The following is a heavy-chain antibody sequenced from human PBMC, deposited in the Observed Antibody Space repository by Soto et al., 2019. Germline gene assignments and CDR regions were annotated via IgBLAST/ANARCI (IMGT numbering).Heavy chain of an antibody. D-gene: IGHD1-26*01. CDR2: IMPIFRTP. CDR3: ARDKDRLQLGGNYYYMLDV. J-gene: IGHJ6*02. CDR1: GYTFTSYA. V-gene: IGHV1-69*13. Sequence: ASVKVSCKASGYTFTSYAMHWVRQAPGQGLEWLGGIMPIFRTPDYAQKFQGRVTITADESSSTAYMELSGLRSDDTAVYYCARDKDRLQLGGNYYYMLDVWGQGTTVTVSS.